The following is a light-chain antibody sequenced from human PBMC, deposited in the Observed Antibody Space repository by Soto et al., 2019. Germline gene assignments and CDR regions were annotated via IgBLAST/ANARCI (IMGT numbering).Light chain of an antibody. CDR3: SSYTSGSTPWV. Sequence: QSVLTQPTSVSGSPGQSIIISCAGTSSDVGNYNHVSWYQHHPGKAPKLMICDVSDRPSGVSNRFSGSKSGNTASLTISGLQAEDEADYYCSSYTSGSTPWVFGTGTKVTVL. CDR1: SSDVGNYNH. CDR2: DVS. V-gene: IGLV2-14*03. J-gene: IGLJ1*01.